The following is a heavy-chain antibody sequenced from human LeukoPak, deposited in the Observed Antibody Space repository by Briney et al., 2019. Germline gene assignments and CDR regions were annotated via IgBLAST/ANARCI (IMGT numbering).Heavy chain of an antibody. CDR3: AKSPNYYDSSGLDY. D-gene: IGHD3-22*01. V-gene: IGHV3-23*01. CDR2: ICGSGGRT. CDR1: GFTFSSYA. J-gene: IGHJ4*02. Sequence: GGSLRLSCAASGFTFSSYAMSWVRQAPGKGLEWVSGICGSGGRTDYADSVKGRFIISRGNSKNTLYLQMNSLRAEDTAVYYCAKSPNYYDSSGLDYWGQGTLVTVSS.